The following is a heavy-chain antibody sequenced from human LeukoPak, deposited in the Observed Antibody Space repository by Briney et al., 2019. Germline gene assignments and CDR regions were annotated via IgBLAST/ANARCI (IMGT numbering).Heavy chain of an antibody. CDR1: GFRFSSNA. V-gene: IGHV3-23*01. CDR2: ISGSGGST. J-gene: IGHJ4*02. Sequence: GGSLTLSCAASGFRFSSNAMSWVRQAPGKGLEWVSGISGSGGSTNYADSVKGRFTISRDTSKSTLYLQMNRLRGEDTAIYYCVAYDPLDYWSQGTLVTVSS. CDR3: VAYDPLDY. D-gene: IGHD3-16*01.